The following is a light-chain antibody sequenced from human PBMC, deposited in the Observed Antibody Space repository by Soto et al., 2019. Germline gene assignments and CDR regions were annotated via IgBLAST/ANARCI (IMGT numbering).Light chain of an antibody. CDR1: QDIGNY. CDR2: DAS. J-gene: IGKJ5*01. CDR3: LQYYNVPIT. V-gene: IGKV1-33*01. Sequence: DIQMTQSPSSLSASVGDRITITCQASQDIGNYVNWYQQKPGKAPKLMIYDASALESGVPSRFSGSGSGIDFTFTISSLQPEDFATYSCLQYYNVPITFGQGTRLEIK.